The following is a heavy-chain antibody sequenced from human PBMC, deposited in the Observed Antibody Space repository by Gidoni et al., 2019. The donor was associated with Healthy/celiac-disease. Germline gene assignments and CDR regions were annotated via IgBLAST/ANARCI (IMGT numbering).Heavy chain of an antibody. CDR1: GGSISSSSYY. J-gene: IGHJ5*02. Sequence: QLQLQESGPGLVKSSQTLSLTCTVSGGSISSSSYYLCWSRQPPGKGREWIGSLYYSVRTYYNPSLKSRVTISGDTSKNKFSRKLSSVTAADTAVYYCARRNSYSSNWFDTWGQGTLVTVSS. CDR2: LYYSVRT. V-gene: IGHV4-39*01. D-gene: IGHD6-13*01. CDR3: ARRNSYSSNWFDT.